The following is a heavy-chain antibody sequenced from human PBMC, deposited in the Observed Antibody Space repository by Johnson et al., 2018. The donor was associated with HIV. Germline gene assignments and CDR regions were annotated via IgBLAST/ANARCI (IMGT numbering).Heavy chain of an antibody. Sequence: VQLVESGGGLVQPGRSLRLSCAASGFTFDDYAMHWVRQAPGKGLEWVSGISWNSGSIGYADYEKGRFAISRDNSKNTLYLRTNSLRAEDTAVYYCASSGLGEQQLSAFDIWGQGTMVTVSS. J-gene: IGHJ3*02. CDR2: ISWNSGSI. V-gene: IGHV3-9*01. CDR1: GFTFDDYA. D-gene: IGHD6-13*01. CDR3: ASSGLGEQQLSAFDI.